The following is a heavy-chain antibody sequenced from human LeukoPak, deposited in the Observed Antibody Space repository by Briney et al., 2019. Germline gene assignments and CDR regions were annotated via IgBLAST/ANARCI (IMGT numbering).Heavy chain of an antibody. V-gene: IGHV1-18*01. J-gene: IGHJ4*02. CDR1: GYTFTSYG. CDR2: ISTYNGNT. Sequence: GASVKVSCKASGYTFTSYGISWVRQAPGQGLEWMGWISTYNGNTNYARKLQGRVTMTTDTSTSTAYMELRSLRSDDTALYYCARDEGYYDYSGYYRFDYWGQGTLVTVSS. D-gene: IGHD3-22*01. CDR3: ARDEGYYDYSGYYRFDY.